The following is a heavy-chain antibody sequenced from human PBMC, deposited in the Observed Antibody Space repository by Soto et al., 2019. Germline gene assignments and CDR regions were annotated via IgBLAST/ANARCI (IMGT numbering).Heavy chain of an antibody. V-gene: IGHV4-59*01. D-gene: IGHD2-15*01. J-gene: IGHJ5*02. CDR1: GGSISSYY. CDR2: IYYSGST. CDR3: ARNSRYCSGGSCYFVWFDP. Sequence: SETLSLTCTVSGGSISSYYWSWIRQHPGKGLEWIGYIYYSGSTYYNPSLKSRVTISVDTSKNQFSLKLSSVTAADTAVYYCARNSRYCSGGSCYFVWFDPWGQGTLVTVSS.